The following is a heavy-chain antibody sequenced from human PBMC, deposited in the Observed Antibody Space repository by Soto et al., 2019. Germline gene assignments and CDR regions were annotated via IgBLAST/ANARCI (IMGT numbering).Heavy chain of an antibody. Sequence: ETLSLTCTVAGGSISSYYWTWIRQPPEKGLEWIGYIHYRGTTNYNPSLKSRVTMSVDTSKNQFSLKLNSMTAADTAAYYCARIAAAGTDAFDIWGQGTRVTVSS. D-gene: IGHD6-13*01. CDR2: IHYRGTT. J-gene: IGHJ3*02. CDR1: GGSISSYY. CDR3: ARIAAAGTDAFDI. V-gene: IGHV4-59*08.